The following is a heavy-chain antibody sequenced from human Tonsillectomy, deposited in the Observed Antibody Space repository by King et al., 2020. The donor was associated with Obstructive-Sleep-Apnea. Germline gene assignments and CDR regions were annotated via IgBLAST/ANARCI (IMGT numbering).Heavy chain of an antibody. Sequence: QLQESGPGLVKPSGTLSLTCGVSGGSVNNSNWWNWVRQTPGKGLEWIGEISHSGFTNYNPSLRSRVTITLDRSKNQFSLKLSSVTAADTAVYYCSSRESVVRGVLLSPYLQLWGQGPLVPLPP. J-gene: IGHJ4*02. CDR1: GGSVNNSNW. CDR3: SSRESVVRGVLLSPYLQL. CDR2: ISHSGFT. D-gene: IGHD3-10*01. V-gene: IGHV4-4*02.